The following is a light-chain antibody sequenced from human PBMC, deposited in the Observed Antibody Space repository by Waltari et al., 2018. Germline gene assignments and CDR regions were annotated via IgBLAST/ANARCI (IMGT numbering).Light chain of an antibody. Sequence: QSLLTQPPSISGAPGQRVTISCSGVSSKIGRNSVHWYEQVPGTAPKLLIFRSDQRPSGGSDRFSGSKSGTSASLTITGLLSADEADYICAAWDDSLNAWIFGGGTRLTVL. CDR2: RSD. CDR3: AAWDDSLNAWI. V-gene: IGLV1-44*01. CDR1: SSKIGRNS. J-gene: IGLJ3*02.